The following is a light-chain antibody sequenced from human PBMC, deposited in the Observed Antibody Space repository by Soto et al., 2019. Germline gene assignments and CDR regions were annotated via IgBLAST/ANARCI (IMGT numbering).Light chain of an antibody. CDR1: SSDIGGAYNY. CDR2: EVS. J-gene: IGLJ1*01. CDR3: SSYTTASTV. Sequence: QSVLTQPASVSGSPGQSITISCTGTSSDIGGAYNYVSWYQQHPGKAPKLMIYEVSNRPSGVSNRFSGSKSGNTASLTISGLQAEDEADYYCSSYTTASTVLGTGTKLTVL. V-gene: IGLV2-14*01.